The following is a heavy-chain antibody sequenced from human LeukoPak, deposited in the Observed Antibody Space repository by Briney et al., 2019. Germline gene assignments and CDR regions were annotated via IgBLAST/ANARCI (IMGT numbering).Heavy chain of an antibody. CDR1: GFTFSSNS. V-gene: IGHV3-21*06. CDR2: ISSSSTYI. J-gene: IGHJ6*03. D-gene: IGHD1-26*01. Sequence: GGSLRLSCVASGFTFSSNSMNWVRQAPGKGLEWVSFISSSSTYIYYADSVKGRFTISRDNAKNSLYLQMDSLRVEDTAEYYCARDPYSGNYGAYYYYYMDVWGKGTTVTVSS. CDR3: ARDPYSGNYGAYYYYYMDV.